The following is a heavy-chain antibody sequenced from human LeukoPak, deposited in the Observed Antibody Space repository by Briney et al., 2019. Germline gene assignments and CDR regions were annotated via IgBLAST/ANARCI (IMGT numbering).Heavy chain of an antibody. J-gene: IGHJ4*02. D-gene: IGHD2-15*01. CDR1: GFTVSSNY. CDR3: AGPWDGGGCYSRFDY. Sequence: GGSLRLSCAASGFTVSSNYMSWVRQAPGKGLEWVSVIYSGGSTYYADSVKGRFTISRDNSKNTLYLQMNSLRAEDTAVYYCAGPWDGGGCYSRFDYWAQGPLVTVPS. CDR2: IYSGGST. V-gene: IGHV3-53*01.